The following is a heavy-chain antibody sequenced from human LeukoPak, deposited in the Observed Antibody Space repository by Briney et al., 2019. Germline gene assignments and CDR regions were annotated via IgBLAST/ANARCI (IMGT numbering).Heavy chain of an antibody. CDR3: AREPNWLLCFDY. V-gene: IGHV3-30-3*01. J-gene: IGHJ4*02. CDR2: ISYDGGNE. Sequence: GGSLRLFCVACGVPFSRYAVHGGRQAPGKGLEWVAIISYDGGNEYYADSVKGRFTISRDNSKNTLYLQMNSLRPEDTAVYYCAREPNWLLCFDYWGQGTLVTVSS. D-gene: IGHD2-15*01. CDR1: GVPFSRYA.